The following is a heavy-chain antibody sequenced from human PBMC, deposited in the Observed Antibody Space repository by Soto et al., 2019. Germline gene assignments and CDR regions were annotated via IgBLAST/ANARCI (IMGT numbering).Heavy chain of an antibody. V-gene: IGHV3-30*18. J-gene: IGHJ4*02. CDR1: GLSLSGHG. D-gene: IGHD2-2*01. CDR3: AKDRRGYCSSTSYPYFDY. Sequence: GFLRLSCAGAGLSLSGHGMQWVRQAPGKGLEWVAVISYDGSNKYYADSVKGRFTISRDNSKNTLYLQMKSLRDEDTAVYYCAKDRRGYCSSTSYPYFDYWGQGTLVTVSS. CDR2: ISYDGSNK.